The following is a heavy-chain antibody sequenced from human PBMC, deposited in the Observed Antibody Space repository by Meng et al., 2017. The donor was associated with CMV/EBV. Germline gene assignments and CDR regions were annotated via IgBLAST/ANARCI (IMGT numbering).Heavy chain of an antibody. D-gene: IGHD2-15*01. CDR3: ARSMVVAGDWFDP. J-gene: IGHJ5*02. Sequence: VQLQGSVPGPVKPSETLSLTCTVSGGSIRSYYWSWIRQPAGKGLEWIGRIYTSGSTNYNPSLKSRVTMSVDTSKNQFSLKLSSVTAADTAVYYCARSMVVAGDWFDPWGQGTLVTVSS. CDR2: IYTSGST. V-gene: IGHV4-4*07. CDR1: GGSIRSYY.